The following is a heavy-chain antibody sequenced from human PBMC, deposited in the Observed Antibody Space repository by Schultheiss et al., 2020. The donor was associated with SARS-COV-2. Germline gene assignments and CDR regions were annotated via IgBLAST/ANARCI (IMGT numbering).Heavy chain of an antibody. CDR2: ISSSSSTI. J-gene: IGHJ4*02. V-gene: IGHV3-48*02. CDR1: GFTFSSYA. Sequence: GESLKISCAASGFTFSSYAMHWVRQAPGKGLEWVSYISSSSSTIYYADSVKGRFTISRDNAKNSLYLQMNSLRDEDTAVYYCARDSPLKHWGQGTLVTVSS. CDR3: ARDSPLKH.